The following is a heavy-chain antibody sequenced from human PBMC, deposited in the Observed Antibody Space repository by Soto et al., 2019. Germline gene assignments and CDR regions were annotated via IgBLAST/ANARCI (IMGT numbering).Heavy chain of an antibody. J-gene: IGHJ6*02. D-gene: IGHD6-6*01. CDR3: ARHPYSSSPNYYYYYGMDV. CDR2: IYPGDSDT. CDR1: GYSFTSYW. V-gene: IGHV5-51*01. Sequence: RESLKLSCKCSGYSFTSYWIGWVRQMPGKGLEWMGIIYPGDSDTRYSPSFQGQVTISADKSISTAYLQWSSLKASDTAMYYCARHPYSSSPNYYYYYGMDVWGQGTTVTVSS.